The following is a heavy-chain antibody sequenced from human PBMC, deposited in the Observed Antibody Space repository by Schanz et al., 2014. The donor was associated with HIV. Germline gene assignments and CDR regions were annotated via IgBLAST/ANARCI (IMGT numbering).Heavy chain of an antibody. CDR3: ARVSEAGGFRH. Sequence: QVQLVQSGAEVKMPGASVKVSCKSSGYTFSDYYMHWLRQAPGQGLEWMGWINTRTGDTIYAERLQGRVTLTRDTSINTAYMTLSRLGSDDTAVYFCARVSEAGGFRHWGQGTLVTVSS. V-gene: IGHV1-2*02. CDR1: GYTFSDYY. CDR2: INTRTGDT. J-gene: IGHJ4*02. D-gene: IGHD3-10*01.